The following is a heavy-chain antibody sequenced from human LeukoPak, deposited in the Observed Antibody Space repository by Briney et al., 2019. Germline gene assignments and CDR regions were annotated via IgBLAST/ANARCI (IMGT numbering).Heavy chain of an antibody. J-gene: IGHJ5*02. CDR3: ARNPLWFGEPHNWFDP. CDR1: GGSISRYY. Sequence: SETLSLTCTVSGGSISRYYWSWIRQPPGKGLEWIGYIYYSGSTNYNPSLKTRVTISVDTSKNQFSLKLSSVTAADTAVYYCARNPLWFGEPHNWFDPWGQGTLVTVSS. CDR2: IYYSGST. V-gene: IGHV4-59*08. D-gene: IGHD3-10*01.